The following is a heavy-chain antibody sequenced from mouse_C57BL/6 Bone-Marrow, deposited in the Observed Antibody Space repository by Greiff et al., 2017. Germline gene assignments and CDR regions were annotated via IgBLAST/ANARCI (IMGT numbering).Heavy chain of an antibody. V-gene: IGHV11-2*01. CDR1: GFTFSGFW. D-gene: IGHD2-5*01. J-gene: IGHJ4*01. CDR2: INSDGSAI. Sequence: EVKLVETGGGLVQPGGSRGLSCEGSGFTFSGFWMSWVRQTTGKPLEWIGDINSDGSAIKYAPSIKDRFTIFRHNDTSTLYLQMSKVRSEDTATSIVTRYYYAIDYLGQGTSVTVSS. CDR3: TRYYYAIDY.